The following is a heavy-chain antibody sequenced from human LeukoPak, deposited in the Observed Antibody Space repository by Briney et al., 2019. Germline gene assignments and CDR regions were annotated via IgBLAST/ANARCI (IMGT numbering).Heavy chain of an antibody. Sequence: GRSLRLSCVASGFNFNMYAIHWVRQAPGKGLEWVALISSNGGRKDYADSVKGRFTIDRDNSKNTVYLQMNSLRPDDTAIYFCARQEARDYYYEGLDYWGQGNLVTVSS. CDR3: ARQEARDYYYEGLDY. V-gene: IGHV3-30*04. CDR1: GFNFNMYA. CDR2: ISSNGGRK. D-gene: IGHD3-22*01. J-gene: IGHJ4*02.